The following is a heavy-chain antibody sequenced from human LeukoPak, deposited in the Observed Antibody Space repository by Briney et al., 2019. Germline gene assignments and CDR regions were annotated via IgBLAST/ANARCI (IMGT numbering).Heavy chain of an antibody. V-gene: IGHV1-2*02. CDR3: ARVRGDSSWYGLDH. D-gene: IGHD6-13*01. CDR2: INPDSGGT. CDR1: RYTFTGYY. Sequence: ASVKVSCKTSRYTFTGYYIHSVRQAPGQRLEWMGWINPDSGGTNYAQKFQGRVTMTRDTSISAGYMELSGLRPDDTAVFYCARVRGDSSWYGLDHWGQGTLVSVSS. J-gene: IGHJ4*02.